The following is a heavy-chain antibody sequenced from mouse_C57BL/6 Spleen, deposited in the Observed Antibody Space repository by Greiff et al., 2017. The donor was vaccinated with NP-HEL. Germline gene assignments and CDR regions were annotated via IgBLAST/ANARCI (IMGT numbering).Heavy chain of an antibody. CDR2: IYPSDSET. J-gene: IGHJ2*01. CDR3: ARKGYYGSSPYFDY. D-gene: IGHD1-1*01. Sequence: QVQLQQPGAELVRPGSSVKLSCKASGYTFTSYWMDWVKQRPGQGLEWIGNIYPSDSETHYNQKFKDKATLTVDKSSSTAYMQLSSLTSEDSAVYYCARKGYYGSSPYFDYWGQGTTLTVSS. V-gene: IGHV1-61*01. CDR1: GYTFTSYW.